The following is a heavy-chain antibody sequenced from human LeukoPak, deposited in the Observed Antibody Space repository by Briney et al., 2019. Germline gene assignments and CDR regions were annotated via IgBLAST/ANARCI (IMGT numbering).Heavy chain of an antibody. CDR3: ASTATFGGVIEDY. J-gene: IGHJ4*02. CDR2: INSDGSST. V-gene: IGHV3-74*01. Sequence: GGTLRLSCAASGFTFSSYWMHWVRQAPGKGLVWVSRINSDGSSTSYADSVKGRFTISKDNAKNTLYLQMNSLRAEDTAVYYCASTATFGGVIEDYWGQGTLVIVSS. D-gene: IGHD3-16*02. CDR1: GFTFSSYW.